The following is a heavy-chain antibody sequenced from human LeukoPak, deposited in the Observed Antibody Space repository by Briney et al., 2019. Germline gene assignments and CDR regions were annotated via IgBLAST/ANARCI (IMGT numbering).Heavy chain of an antibody. V-gene: IGHV4-38-2*01. J-gene: IGHJ4*02. CDR3: ARHGITIFGVVIEFDY. CDR1: GYSISSGYY. D-gene: IGHD3-3*01. Sequence: SETLSLTCAVSGYSISSGYYWGWIRQPPGKGLEWIGSIYHSGSTYYNPPLKSRVTISVDTSKNQFSLKLSSVTAADTAVYYCARHGITIFGVVIEFDYWGQGTLVTVSS. CDR2: IYHSGST.